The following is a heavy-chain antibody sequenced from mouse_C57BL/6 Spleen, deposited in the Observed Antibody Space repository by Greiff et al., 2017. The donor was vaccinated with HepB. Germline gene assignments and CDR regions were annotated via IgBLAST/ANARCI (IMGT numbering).Heavy chain of an antibody. D-gene: IGHD2-4*01. CDR3: ARVDYDYFDY. J-gene: IGHJ2*01. CDR2: ISDGGSYT. Sequence: EVQLVESGGGLVKPGGSLKLSCAASGFTFSSYAMSWVRQTPEKRLEWVATISDGGSYTYYPDNVKGRFTISRDNAKNNLYLQMSHLKSEDTAMYYCARVDYDYFDYWGQGTTLTVSS. CDR1: GFTFSSYA. V-gene: IGHV5-4*01.